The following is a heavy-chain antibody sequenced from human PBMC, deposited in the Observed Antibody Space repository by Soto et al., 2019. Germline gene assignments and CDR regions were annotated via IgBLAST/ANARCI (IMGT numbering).Heavy chain of an antibody. V-gene: IGHV1-18*04. CDR3: ARTHWQPDYLEGFHF. CDR1: GYTFTSHG. D-gene: IGHD1-1*01. J-gene: IGHJ4*02. CDR2: ISAYNGDT. Sequence: ASVKVSCKTSGYTFTSHGISWVRWAPGRGLEWMGWISAYNGDTKHAQRVQDRVSMTTDSSTATAYIELRSLRFDYTAIYFWARTHWQPDYLEGFHFWGQGTPVTVPQ.